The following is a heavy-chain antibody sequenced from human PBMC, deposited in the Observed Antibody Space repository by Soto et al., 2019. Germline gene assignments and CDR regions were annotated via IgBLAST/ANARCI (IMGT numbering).Heavy chain of an antibody. CDR3: ARLAGYCSGTSCYGYYGMDV. D-gene: IGHD2-2*01. CDR2: IYYSGST. V-gene: IGHV4-59*08. J-gene: IGHJ6*02. Sequence: PSETLSLTCTVSGGSISSYYWSWIRQPPGKGLEWIGYIYYSGSTNYNPSLKSRVTISVDTSKNQFSLKLSSVTAADTAVYYCARLAGYCSGTSCYGYYGMDVWGQGTTVTVYS. CDR1: GGSISSYY.